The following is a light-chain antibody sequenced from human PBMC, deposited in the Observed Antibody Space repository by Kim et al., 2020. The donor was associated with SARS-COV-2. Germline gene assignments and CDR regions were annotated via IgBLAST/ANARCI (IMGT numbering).Light chain of an antibody. CDR1: LDSSRW. CDR2: AAS. V-gene: IGKV1-12*01. CDR3: QHSNSLPIT. Sequence: ASVGDRVTITCRACLDSSRWLAWYQQIPGKAPKLLIVAASSLQTGVPSRFSGSGSGTDFTLTISNLQPEDFATYYCQHSNSLPITFGQGTRLEIK. J-gene: IGKJ5*01.